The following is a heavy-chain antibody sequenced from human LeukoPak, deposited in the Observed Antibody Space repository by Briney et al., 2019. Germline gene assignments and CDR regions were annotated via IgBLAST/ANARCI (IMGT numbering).Heavy chain of an antibody. CDR2: IYYSGST. Sequence: SETLSLTCTVSGGSISSSSYYWGWIRQPPGKGLEWIGSIYYSGSTYYNPSLKSRVTISVDTSKNQFSLKLSSVTAADTAVYYCARHVGYCSSASCYRRPYYYYYMDVWGKGTTVTVSS. J-gene: IGHJ6*03. V-gene: IGHV4-39*01. D-gene: IGHD2-2*02. CDR3: ARHVGYCSSASCYRRPYYYYYMDV. CDR1: GGSISSSSYY.